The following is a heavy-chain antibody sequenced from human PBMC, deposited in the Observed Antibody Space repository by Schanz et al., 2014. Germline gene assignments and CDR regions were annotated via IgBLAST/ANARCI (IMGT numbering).Heavy chain of an antibody. CDR1: GFTFSIYG. CDR2: MIGSGSSV. CDR3: AKVAPAATYLDS. V-gene: IGHV3-23*01. Sequence: EVQLLESGGGLVQPGGSLRLSCAASGFTFSIYGMSWVRQAPGKGLEWVSRMIGSGSSVFYADSVKGRFTISRDNSKNILTMQMNSLSAEDTAVYYCAKVAPAATYLDSWGLGTLVTVSS. J-gene: IGHJ4*02. D-gene: IGHD2-2*01.